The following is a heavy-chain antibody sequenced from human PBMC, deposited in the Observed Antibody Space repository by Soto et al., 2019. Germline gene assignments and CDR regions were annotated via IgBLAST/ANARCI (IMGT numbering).Heavy chain of an antibody. CDR2: INKDGSDK. CDR1: GFTFSGSW. J-gene: IGHJ4*02. CDR3: VRGGGNFGQ. D-gene: IGHD3-16*01. Sequence: EKQLVESGGGLVQPGGSLRLTCGVSGFTFSGSWMSWVRQAPGKGLEWVANINKDGSDKYYVDSVKGRFTISRDNDQKSLYLQMNSLRVEDTAVYYFVRGGGNFGQWGQGTLVTVSS. V-gene: IGHV3-7*04.